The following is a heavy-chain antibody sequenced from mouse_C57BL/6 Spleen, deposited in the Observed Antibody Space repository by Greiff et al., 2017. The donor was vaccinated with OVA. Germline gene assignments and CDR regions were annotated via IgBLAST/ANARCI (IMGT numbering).Heavy chain of an antibody. D-gene: IGHD1-1*01. CDR2: ISSGSSTI. V-gene: IGHV5-17*01. CDR1: GFTFSDYG. Sequence: EVMLVESGGGLVKPGGSLTLSCAASGFTFSDYGMHWVRQAPEKGLEWVAYISSGSSTIYYADTVKGRFTISRDNAKNTLFLQMTSLRSEDTAMYYCARWYYGSSPPDAMDYWGQGTSVTVSS. J-gene: IGHJ4*01. CDR3: ARWYYGSSPPDAMDY.